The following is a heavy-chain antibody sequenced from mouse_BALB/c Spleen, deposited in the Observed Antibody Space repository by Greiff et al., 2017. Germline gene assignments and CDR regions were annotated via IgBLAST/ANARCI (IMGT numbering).Heavy chain of an antibody. CDR3: AREVVAPYYALDY. V-gene: IGHV1-54*01. CDR1: GYAFTNYL. Sequence: QVQLQQSGAELVRPGTSVKVSCKASGYAFTNYLIEWVKQRPGQGLEWIGVINPGSGGTNYNEKFKGKATLTADKSSSTAYLQLSSLTSDDSAVYFCAREVVAPYYALDYWGQGTSVTVSS. CDR2: INPGSGGT. D-gene: IGHD1-1*01. J-gene: IGHJ4*01.